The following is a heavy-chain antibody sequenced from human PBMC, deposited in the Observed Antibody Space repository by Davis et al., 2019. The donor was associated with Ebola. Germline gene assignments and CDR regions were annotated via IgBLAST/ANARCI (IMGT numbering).Heavy chain of an antibody. Sequence: AASVKVSCKASGYTFTSYGISWVRQAPGQGLEWMGRISAYNGNTNYAQKLQGRVTMTTDTSTSTAYMELRSLRSEDTAVYYCARVPQWEILTSHLNYFEDWGQGTLVTVSS. CDR3: ARVPQWEILTSHLNYFED. CDR2: ISAYNGNT. J-gene: IGHJ4*02. CDR1: GYTFTSYG. V-gene: IGHV1-18*04. D-gene: IGHD1-26*01.